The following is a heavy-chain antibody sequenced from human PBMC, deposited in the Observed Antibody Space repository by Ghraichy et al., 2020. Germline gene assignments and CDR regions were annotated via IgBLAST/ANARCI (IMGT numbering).Heavy chain of an antibody. CDR3: ARQLRVDWYAFDI. CDR2: IYYSGRT. V-gene: IGHV4-39*01. CDR1: GGSISSSSYY. Sequence: SETLSLTCTVSGGSISSSSYYWGWIRQPPGKGLEWIGSIYYSGRTYYNPSLKSRVTISVDTSKNQFSLKLSSVTAADTAVYYCARQLRVDWYAFDIWGQGTMVTVSS. J-gene: IGHJ3*02. D-gene: IGHD2-21*01.